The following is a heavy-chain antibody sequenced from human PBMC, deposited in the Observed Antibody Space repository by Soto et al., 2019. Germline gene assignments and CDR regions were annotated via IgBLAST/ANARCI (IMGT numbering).Heavy chain of an antibody. CDR2: MSPNTGDT. V-gene: IGHV1-8*01. CDR3: ARPWAGGSHYFDL. D-gene: IGHD3-16*01. CDR1: GYTFTSYE. J-gene: IGHJ4*02. Sequence: QVQLVQSGAEVKKPGASVKVSCKSSGYTFTSYEINWVRQTTGQGLEWMGWMSPNTGDTGYAQRFQDRVTMTKNTSISTAYMELSDPRSEDTAVYFCARPWAGGSHYFDLWGQGTLVTVSS.